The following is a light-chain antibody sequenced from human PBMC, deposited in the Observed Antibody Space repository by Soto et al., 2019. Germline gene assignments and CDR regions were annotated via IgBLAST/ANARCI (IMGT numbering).Light chain of an antibody. J-gene: IGLJ2*01. V-gene: IGLV2-11*01. Sequence: QSALTQPRSVSGSPGQTVTISCTGTSSDVGGFNYVSWYQHHPGKAPKLIIYDVNERPSGVPDRFSGSKSGNTASLTISELQAEDDTDYYCCSYAGDYSLIFGGGTKVTVL. CDR1: SSDVGGFNY. CDR3: CSYAGDYSLI. CDR2: DVN.